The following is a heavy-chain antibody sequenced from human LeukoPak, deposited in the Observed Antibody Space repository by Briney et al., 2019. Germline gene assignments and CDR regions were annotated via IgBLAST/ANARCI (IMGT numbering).Heavy chain of an antibody. D-gene: IGHD2-8*01. CDR3: AKGRGCANGVCYVFDP. J-gene: IGHJ5*02. CDR1: GFTFSGYG. V-gene: IGHV3-30*02. CDR2: IRYDGSNK. Sequence: GGSLRLSCAASGFTFSGYGMHWVRQAPGKGLERVAFIRYDGSNKYYADSVKGRFTISRDNSKNTLYLQMNSLRVEDTAVHYCAKGRGCANGVCYVFDPWGQGTLVTVSS.